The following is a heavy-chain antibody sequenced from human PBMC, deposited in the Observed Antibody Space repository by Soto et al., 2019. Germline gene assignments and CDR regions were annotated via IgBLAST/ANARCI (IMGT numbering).Heavy chain of an antibody. CDR3: AKSGVWFGSNWFDP. J-gene: IGHJ5*02. CDR2: ISGSGGST. CDR1: GFTFSSYA. Sequence: EVQLLESGGGLVQPGGSLRLSCAASGFTFSSYAMSWVRQAPGKGLEWVSAISGSGGSTYYADSVKGWFTISRDNSKNTLYLQMTSLRAEDTAVYYCAKSGVWFGSNWFDPWGQGTLVTVSS. D-gene: IGHD3-10*01. V-gene: IGHV3-23*01.